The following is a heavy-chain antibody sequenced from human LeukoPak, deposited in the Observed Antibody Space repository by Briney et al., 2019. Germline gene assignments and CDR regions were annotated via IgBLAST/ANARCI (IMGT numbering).Heavy chain of an antibody. CDR3: ARQFYADLDYYYYYMDV. Sequence: SETLSLTCTVSGGSISSSSYYWGWIRQPPGKGLEWIGSIYYSGSTYYNPSLKSRVTIPVDTSKNQFSLKLSSVTAADTAVYYCARQFYADLDYYYYYMDVWGKGTTATVSS. CDR1: GGSISSSSYY. D-gene: IGHD5/OR15-5a*01. J-gene: IGHJ6*03. CDR2: IYYSGST. V-gene: IGHV4-39*01.